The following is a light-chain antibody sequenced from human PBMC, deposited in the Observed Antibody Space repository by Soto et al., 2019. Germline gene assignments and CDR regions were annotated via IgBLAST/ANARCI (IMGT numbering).Light chain of an antibody. Sequence: QSVLTQPPSASGTLGQRVTISCSGSSSNIGSSTVTWYQQLPGAAPTVLIHSNNQRPSGVPDRFSGSKSGTSASLAISGLQSDDEADYYCATWDDSLKGYVFGTGTKVTVL. CDR3: ATWDDSLKGYV. CDR1: SSNIGSST. CDR2: SNN. J-gene: IGLJ1*01. V-gene: IGLV1-44*01.